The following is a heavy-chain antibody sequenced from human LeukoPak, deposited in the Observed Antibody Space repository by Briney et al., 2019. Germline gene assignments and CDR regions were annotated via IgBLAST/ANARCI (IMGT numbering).Heavy chain of an antibody. CDR1: GGSISSYY. V-gene: IGHV4-59*01. D-gene: IGHD1-26*01. CDR2: IYYSGST. Sequence: PSETLSLTCTVSGGSISSYYWSWIRQPPGKGLEWIGYIYYSGSTNYNPSLKSRVTISVDTSKNQFALKLSAVPAAVTAVYYCSGSYLYYYYYYMHVWGKGTTVTISS. J-gene: IGHJ6*03. CDR3: SGSYLYYYYYYMHV.